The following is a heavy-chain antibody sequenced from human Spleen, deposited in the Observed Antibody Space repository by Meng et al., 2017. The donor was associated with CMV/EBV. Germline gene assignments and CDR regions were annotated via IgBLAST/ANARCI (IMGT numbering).Heavy chain of an antibody. V-gene: IGHV3-15*01. CDR3: TTVRGYYDLGN. D-gene: IGHD3/OR15-3a*01. Sequence: SWVRQAPGKGLEWVGRIKSKYVGGTTDYAAPVKGRFTISRDDSKNTLYLQMNGLTTGDTAVYYCTTVRGYYDLGNWGQGTLVTVSS. J-gene: IGHJ4*02. CDR2: IKSKYVGGTT.